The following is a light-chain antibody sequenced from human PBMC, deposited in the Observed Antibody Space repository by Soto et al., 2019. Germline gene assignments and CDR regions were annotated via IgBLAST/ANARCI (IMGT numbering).Light chain of an antibody. CDR2: DAS. CDR1: PSVSSSR. CDR3: HQYNSYTWT. J-gene: IGKJ1*01. Sequence: EIVLTQSPATLSLSPGERVTLSCGASPSVSSSRLAWYQQKPGQAPRLLMYDASRRAFGIPDRFSGSGSGTDFTLTISRLEPEDFATYYCHQYNSYTWTFGQGTKVDIK. V-gene: IGKV3D-20*01.